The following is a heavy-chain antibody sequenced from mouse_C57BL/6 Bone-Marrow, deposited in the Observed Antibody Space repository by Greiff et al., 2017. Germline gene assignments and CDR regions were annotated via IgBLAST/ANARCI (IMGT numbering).Heavy chain of an antibody. Sequence: QVQLQQPGAELVMPGASVKLSCKASGYTFTSYWMHWVKQRPGPGLEWIGEIDPSDSYTNYNQKFKGKSTLTVDKSCSTADMQLSSLTSEDSAVYYGARERGFITTVVVPFDYWGQGTTLTVSS. D-gene: IGHD1-1*01. J-gene: IGHJ2*01. CDR2: IDPSDSYT. CDR1: GYTFTSYW. CDR3: ARERGFITTVVVPFDY. V-gene: IGHV1-69*01.